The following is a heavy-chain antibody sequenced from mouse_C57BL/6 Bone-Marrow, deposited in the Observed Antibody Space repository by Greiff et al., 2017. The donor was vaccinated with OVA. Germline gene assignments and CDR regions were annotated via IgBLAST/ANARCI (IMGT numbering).Heavy chain of an antibody. CDR3: ANYYGSSYDY. J-gene: IGHJ2*01. CDR1: GFNIKDYY. Sequence: EVQRVESGAELVKPGASVKLSCTASGFNIKDYYMHWVKQRTEQGLEWIGRIDPEDGETKYALKFQGKATITADTSSNTAYLQLSSLTSEDTAVYYCANYYGSSYDYWGQGTTLTVSS. D-gene: IGHD1-1*01. V-gene: IGHV14-2*01. CDR2: IDPEDGET.